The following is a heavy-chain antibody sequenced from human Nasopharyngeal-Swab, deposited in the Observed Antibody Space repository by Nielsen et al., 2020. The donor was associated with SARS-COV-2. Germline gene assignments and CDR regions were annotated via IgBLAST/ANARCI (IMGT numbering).Heavy chain of an antibody. D-gene: IGHD2-8*02. CDR3: AREADFTGYYDF. Sequence: ASVKVSCKASGYTFRDHYIHWVRQAPGQGLEWVGRINPDSGGRNYALRFQGRVTMTRDTSITTAYMEMSGLASDDTAIYYCAREADFTGYYDFRGQGAQVIVSS. CDR1: GYTFRDHY. J-gene: IGHJ4*02. V-gene: IGHV1-2*06. CDR2: INPDSGGR.